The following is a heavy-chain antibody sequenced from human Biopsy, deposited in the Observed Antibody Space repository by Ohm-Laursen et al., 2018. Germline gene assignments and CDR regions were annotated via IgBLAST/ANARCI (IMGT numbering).Heavy chain of an antibody. D-gene: IGHD3-10*01. CDR1: GVTFSRSA. CDR3: ARGGSGSGYYGMDV. Sequence: ASVKVSCKPSGVTFSRSAFFWVRQAPGQGLVYLGRIIPIVGITNHAQTFQGRITLTADKSTFMVYMELSRLRSDDTAIYYCARGGSGSGYYGMDVWGQGATVSVSS. J-gene: IGHJ6*02. V-gene: IGHV1-69*04. CDR2: IIPIVGIT.